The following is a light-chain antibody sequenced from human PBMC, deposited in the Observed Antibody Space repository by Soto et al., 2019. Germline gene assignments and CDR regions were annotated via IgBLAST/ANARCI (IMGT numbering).Light chain of an antibody. Sequence: MTQSPLSLPVTPGGPGSISCRSSQSLLQSNGYNYLAWYQQKPGQAPKLLIYDASALESGVPSRFSGSGSGTEFTLTISNLQPDDFASYYCQQYNSYWTFGQGTKVDIK. CDR3: QQYNSYWT. CDR1: QSLLQSNGYNY. CDR2: DAS. J-gene: IGKJ1*01. V-gene: IGKV1-5*01.